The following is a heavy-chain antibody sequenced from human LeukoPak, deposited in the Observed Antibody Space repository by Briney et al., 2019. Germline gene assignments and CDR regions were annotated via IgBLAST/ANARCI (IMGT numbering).Heavy chain of an antibody. V-gene: IGHV3-21*05. D-gene: IGHD3-10*01. Sequence: PGGSLRLSCGASGFTFSTYNINWVRQAPGKGLEWVSYISSSSSYIYYADSVKGRFTISRDNAKNSLYLQMNSLRAEDTAVYYCAREGPYYYGSGSFDYWGQGTLVTVSS. CDR1: GFTFSTYN. CDR3: AREGPYYYGSGSFDY. J-gene: IGHJ4*02. CDR2: ISSSSSYI.